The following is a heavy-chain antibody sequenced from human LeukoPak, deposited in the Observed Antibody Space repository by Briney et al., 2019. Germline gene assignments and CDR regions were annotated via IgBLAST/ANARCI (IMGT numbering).Heavy chain of an antibody. CDR2: IYYSGST. CDR1: GGSISSYY. Sequence: SETLSLTCTVSGGSISSYYWSWIRQPPGKGLEWIGYIYYSGSTNYNPSLKSRVTISVDTSKNQFSLKLSSVTAADTAVYSCARGDWYYSHCSGYFNWGQGTLVTVSS. V-gene: IGHV4-59*08. CDR3: ARGDWYYSHCSGYFN. D-gene: IGHD3-22*01. J-gene: IGHJ4*02.